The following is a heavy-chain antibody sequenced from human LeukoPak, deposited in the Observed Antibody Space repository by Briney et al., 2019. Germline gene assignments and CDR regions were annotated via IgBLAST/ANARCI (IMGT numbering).Heavy chain of an antibody. J-gene: IGHJ6*02. CDR1: GGTFSSYA. Sequence: ASVKVSCKASGGTFSSYAISWVRQAPGQGLEWMGWINTNTRNPTYAQGFTGRFVFSLVTSVSTAYLQISSLKAEDTAVYYCATRRSIAVAEDGMDVWGQGTTVTVSS. CDR2: INTNTRNP. CDR3: ATRRSIAVAEDGMDV. D-gene: IGHD6-19*01. V-gene: IGHV7-4-1*02.